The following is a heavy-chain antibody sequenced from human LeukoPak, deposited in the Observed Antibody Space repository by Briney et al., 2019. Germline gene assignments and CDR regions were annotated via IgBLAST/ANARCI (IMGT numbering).Heavy chain of an antibody. Sequence: SDTLSLICALYGGSLCGYYGMGIRDPPEGGGEWLGEINHRESTNYNPSLKPRVTISVDTPKNHFSLKLSSVTPAYTPVYYCARDGDYGSSGYYYETFEYWGQGTLLTVSS. CDR3: ARDGDYGSSGYYYETFEY. CDR2: INHREST. J-gene: IGHJ4*02. V-gene: IGHV4-34*01. CDR1: GGSLCGYY. D-gene: IGHD3-22*01.